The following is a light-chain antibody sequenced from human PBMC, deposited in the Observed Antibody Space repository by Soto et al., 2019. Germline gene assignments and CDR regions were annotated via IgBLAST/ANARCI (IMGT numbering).Light chain of an antibody. CDR2: EVS. V-gene: IGLV2-14*01. CDR3: SSYTSSSTPVV. Sequence: QSALTQPDSVSGSPGQSITISCTGTSSDVGGYNYVSWYQQHPGKAPKLMISEVSNRPSGVSNRFSGSKSDNTASLTISGLQAEDEADYYCSSYTSSSTPVVFGGGTKLTVL. CDR1: SSDVGGYNY. J-gene: IGLJ2*01.